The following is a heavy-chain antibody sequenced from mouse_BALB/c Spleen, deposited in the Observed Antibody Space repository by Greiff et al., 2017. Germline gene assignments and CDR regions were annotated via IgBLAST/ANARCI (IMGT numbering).Heavy chain of an antibody. V-gene: IGHV6-6*02. CDR1: GFTFSNYW. CDR2: IRLKSNNYAT. J-gene: IGHJ3*01. D-gene: IGHD2-3*01. CDR3: TRRWLLFAY. Sequence: VQLKESGGGLVQPGGSMKLSCVASGFTFSNYWMNWVRQSPEKGLEWVAEIRLKSNNYATHYAESVKGRFTISRDDSKSSVYLQMNNLRAEDTGIYYCTRRWLLFAYWGQGTLVTVSA.